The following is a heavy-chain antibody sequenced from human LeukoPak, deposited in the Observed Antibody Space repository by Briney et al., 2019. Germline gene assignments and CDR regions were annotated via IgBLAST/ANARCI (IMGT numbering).Heavy chain of an antibody. CDR3: ARGRVATIEHSWFDP. CDR2: IYYTGST. V-gene: IGHV4-39*07. J-gene: IGHJ5*02. CDR1: GGSISSSSYY. Sequence: PSETLSLTCTVSGGSISSSSYYWGWIRQPPGKGLEWIGSIYYTGSTYYNPSLKSRVTISVDTSKKQFSLKVTSVTAADTAVYYCARGRVATIEHSWFDPWGQGTLVTVSS. D-gene: IGHD5-12*01.